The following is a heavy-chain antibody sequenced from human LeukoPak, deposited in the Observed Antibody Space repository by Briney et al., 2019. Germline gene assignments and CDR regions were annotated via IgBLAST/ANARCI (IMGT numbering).Heavy chain of an antibody. CDR2: INHSGST. Sequence: SETLSLTCAVYGGSFSGYYWSWIRQPPGKGLEWIGEINHSGSTNYNPSLKSRVTISVDTSKNQFSLKLSSVTATDTAVYYCARLLTYYYYYMDVWGKGTTVTVSS. CDR1: GGSFSGYY. J-gene: IGHJ6*03. D-gene: IGHD2-21*01. V-gene: IGHV4-34*01. CDR3: ARLLTYYYYYMDV.